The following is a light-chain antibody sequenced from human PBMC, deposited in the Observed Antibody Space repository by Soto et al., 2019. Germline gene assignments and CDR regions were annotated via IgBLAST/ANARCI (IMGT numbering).Light chain of an antibody. CDR3: QHTTDFT. CDR2: DVS. J-gene: IGKJ2*01. V-gene: IGKV1-5*01. Sequence: DIQMTQSPSTLAASVGDTVTMTCRSSSKWLAWYQKKPGKAPKLLIYDVSNLERGVPPRFSGCTSGAESTLTITGLQPDDLGTYYCQHTTDFTFGQGTKVAIK. CDR1: SSKW.